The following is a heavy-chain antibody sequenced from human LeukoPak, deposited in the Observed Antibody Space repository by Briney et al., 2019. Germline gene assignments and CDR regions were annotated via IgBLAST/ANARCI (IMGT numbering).Heavy chain of an antibody. J-gene: IGHJ5*02. D-gene: IGHD3-22*01. CDR2: VNPNNGNT. CDR1: GYTFTSYD. Sequence: ASVKVSCKASGYTFTSYDLNWVRQATGQGLEWVAWVNPNNGNTAYAQKFQGRVTMTRNTSISTAYMELSSLRSEDTAVYYRARVVYDSSGYSANWSDPWGQGTLVTVSS. CDR3: ARVVYDSSGYSANWSDP. V-gene: IGHV1-8*01.